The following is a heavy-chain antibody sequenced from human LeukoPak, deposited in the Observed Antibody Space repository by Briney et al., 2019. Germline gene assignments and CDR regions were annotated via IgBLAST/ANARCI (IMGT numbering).Heavy chain of an antibody. J-gene: IGHJ6*02. Sequence: PGGSLRLSCAASGFTFSSYSMNWVRQAPGKGLEWVSYISCSSSTIYYADSVKGRFTISRDNAKNSLYLQMNSLRAEDTAVYYCARDRGYCSSTSCYGRYYYYGMDVWGQGTTVTVSS. D-gene: IGHD2-2*01. CDR2: ISCSSSTI. V-gene: IGHV3-48*01. CDR1: GFTFSSYS. CDR3: ARDRGYCSSTSCYGRYYYYGMDV.